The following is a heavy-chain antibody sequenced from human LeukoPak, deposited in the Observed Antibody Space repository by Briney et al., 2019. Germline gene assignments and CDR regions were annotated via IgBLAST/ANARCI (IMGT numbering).Heavy chain of an antibody. CDR2: INHSGST. CDR1: GGSFSGYY. V-gene: IGHV4-34*01. CDR3: ARERKKWMDV. D-gene: IGHD2-8*01. J-gene: IGHJ6*04. Sequence: PSETLSLTCAVYGGSFSGYYWSWIRQPPGKGLEWIGEINHSGSTNYNPSLKSRVTISVDTSKNQFSLKLSSVTAADTAVYYCARERKKWMDVRGKGTTVTVSS.